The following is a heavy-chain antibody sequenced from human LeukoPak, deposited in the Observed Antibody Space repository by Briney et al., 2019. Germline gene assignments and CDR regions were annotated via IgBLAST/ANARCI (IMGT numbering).Heavy chain of an antibody. J-gene: IGHJ4*02. D-gene: IGHD1-26*01. Sequence: GGSLRLSCAAPGFSFSDDSMNWVRQAPGKGLEWVSSISRSSGSIYYSDSVKGRFTVSRDNAKKSLYPQMNSLRVEDTGVYYCTKDLARELSLWDYWGQGTLVTVSS. V-gene: IGHV3-21*01. CDR3: TKDLARELSLWDY. CDR1: GFSFSDDS. CDR2: ISRSSGSI.